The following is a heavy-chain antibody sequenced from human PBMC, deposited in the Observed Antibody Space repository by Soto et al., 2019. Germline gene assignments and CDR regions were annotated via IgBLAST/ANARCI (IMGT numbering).Heavy chain of an antibody. CDR2: INPSSGGT. CDR3: ARDFRTYSHGVDV. V-gene: IGHV1-2*02. CDR1: GYPFTGPY. D-gene: IGHD4-4*01. Sequence: GASVKVSCKASGYPFTGPYIYWVRQAPGQGLEWMGWINPSSGGTEFAEKFQGRVTVTRDTSIRTVFLELNSLTSDDTGVYFCARDFRTYSHGVDVWGHGTQVTVSS. J-gene: IGHJ6*02.